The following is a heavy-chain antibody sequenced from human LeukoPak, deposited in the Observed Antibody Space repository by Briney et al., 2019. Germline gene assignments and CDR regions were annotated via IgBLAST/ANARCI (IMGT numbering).Heavy chain of an antibody. Sequence: SETLSLTCTVSGVSIRSYYWSWLRQPPGKGLEWIGYIYYSGSTNYNPSLNSRVTISVDTSKNQFSLKLSSVTAADTAVYYCARAGYSSGWGSGDYYFDYWGQGTLATVSS. J-gene: IGHJ4*02. V-gene: IGHV4-59*01. D-gene: IGHD6-19*01. CDR3: ARAGYSSGWGSGDYYFDY. CDR2: IYYSGST. CDR1: GVSIRSYY.